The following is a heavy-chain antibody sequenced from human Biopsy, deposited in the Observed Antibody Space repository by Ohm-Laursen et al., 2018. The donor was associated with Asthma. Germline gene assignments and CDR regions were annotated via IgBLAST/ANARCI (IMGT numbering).Heavy chain of an antibody. CDR3: ARARETTDYGGSDFDI. Sequence: ASVKVSCTVSGFSFDNYFMHWVRQAPGQGLEWMGIINPSGTGTRYAEKFRGRLIVTRDASTRTAFMDLRSLRSDDTAIYFCARARETTDYGGSDFDIWGQGTLITVSS. CDR2: INPSGTGT. V-gene: IGHV1-46*02. J-gene: IGHJ4*02. CDR1: GFSFDNYF. D-gene: IGHD4/OR15-4a*01.